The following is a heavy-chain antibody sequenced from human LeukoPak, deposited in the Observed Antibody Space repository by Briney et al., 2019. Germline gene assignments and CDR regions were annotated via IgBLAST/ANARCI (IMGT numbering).Heavy chain of an antibody. Sequence: GGSLGLSCAASGFAVSSSYMSWVRQAPGKGPEWVSVIYSGGTTNYADSVKGRFTISRDNAKNSLYLQMNSLRAEDMALYYCAKTPGNELVPGDYFDYWGQGTLVTVSS. CDR1: GFAVSSSY. CDR2: IYSGGTT. D-gene: IGHD6-13*01. V-gene: IGHV3-53*05. CDR3: AKTPGNELVPGDYFDY. J-gene: IGHJ4*02.